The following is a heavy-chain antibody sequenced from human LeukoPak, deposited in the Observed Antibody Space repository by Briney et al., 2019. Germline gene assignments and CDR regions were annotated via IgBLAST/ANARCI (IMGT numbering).Heavy chain of an antibody. CDR1: GGSISSGGYY. CDR2: IYYSGST. V-gene: IGHV4-31*03. D-gene: IGHD5-18*01. Sequence: SETLSLTCTVSGGSISSGGYYWSWIRQHPGKGLEWIGYIYYSGSTYYNPSLKSRVTISVDTSKNQFSLKLSSVTAADTAVYYCASQLGPSGTAMVYYFDYWGQGTLVTVSS. J-gene: IGHJ4*02. CDR3: ASQLGPSGTAMVYYFDY.